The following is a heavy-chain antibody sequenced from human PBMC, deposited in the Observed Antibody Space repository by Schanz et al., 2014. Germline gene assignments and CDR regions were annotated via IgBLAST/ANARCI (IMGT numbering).Heavy chain of an antibody. CDR1: GFTFRGHA. CDR3: AKDMHKDYGGKPQAFDI. CDR2: IWYDGNNK. V-gene: IGHV3-30*04. Sequence: QVQLVESGGGVVQPGTPLRLSCAASGFTFRGHAMHWVRQAPGQGLEWVAVIWYDGNNKFYADSVKGRFTISRDNSKNTLYLQMNSLRAEDTAVYYCAKDMHKDYGGKPQAFDIWGQGTMVTVSS. J-gene: IGHJ3*02. D-gene: IGHD4-17*01.